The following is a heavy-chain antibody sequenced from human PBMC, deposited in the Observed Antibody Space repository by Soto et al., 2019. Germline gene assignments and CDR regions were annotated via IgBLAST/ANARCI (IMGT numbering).Heavy chain of an antibody. Sequence: EVQLLESGGGLVQPGGSLRLSCAASGFTFSSHAMSWVRQAPGKGLEWVSSTIDRGGSSYHAESERGRFTISRDNSKNTLYLQMNSLRADDTAIYYCAKDKMEQWLVGGYYDYWGQGALVTVSS. V-gene: IGHV3-23*01. CDR1: GFTFSSHA. CDR3: AKDKMEQWLVGGYYDY. CDR2: TIDRGGSS. D-gene: IGHD6-19*01. J-gene: IGHJ4*02.